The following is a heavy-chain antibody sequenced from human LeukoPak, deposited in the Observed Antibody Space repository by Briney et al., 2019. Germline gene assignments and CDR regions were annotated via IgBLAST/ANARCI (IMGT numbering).Heavy chain of an antibody. D-gene: IGHD4-17*01. J-gene: IGHJ4*02. CDR2: IIPILGIA. Sequence: GASVKVSCKASGGTFSSYAISWVRQAPGQGLEWRGTIIPILGIANYAQKFQGRVTITADKSTSTAYMELSSLRSEDTAVYYCARTLTTVTPRGFDYWGQGTLVTVSS. CDR1: GGTFSSYA. V-gene: IGHV1-69*04. CDR3: ARTLTTVTPRGFDY.